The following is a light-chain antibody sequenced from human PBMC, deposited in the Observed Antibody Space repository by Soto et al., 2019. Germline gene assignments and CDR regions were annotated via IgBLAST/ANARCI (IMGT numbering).Light chain of an antibody. CDR3: SSFTGTSALIL. CDR2: EVN. V-gene: IGLV2-8*01. J-gene: IGLJ2*01. CDR1: SSDIGGYNS. Sequence: QSVLTQPPSASGSPGQSVTISCTGTSSDIGGYNSVSWYQQHPGKAPRLMIYEVNKRPSGVPDRFSGSKSGNTASLTISGLRAEDEGDYFCSSFTGTSALILFGGGTKLTVL.